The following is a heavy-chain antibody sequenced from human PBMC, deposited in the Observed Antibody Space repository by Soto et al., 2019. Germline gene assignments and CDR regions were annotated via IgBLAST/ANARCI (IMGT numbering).Heavy chain of an antibody. CDR2: INPNSGGT. V-gene: IGHV1-2*02. D-gene: IGHD2-21*02. Sequence: ASVKVSCKTSGYTFIGDYIHWVRQAPGQGLELLGWINPNSGGTNYVQKFQGRVTMTRDTSISTAYMELSSLRSDDTAVYYCARDPSHIGVTCTVQDYWGQ. CDR1: GYTFIGDY. J-gene: IGHJ4*01. CDR3: ARDPSHIGVTCTVQDY.